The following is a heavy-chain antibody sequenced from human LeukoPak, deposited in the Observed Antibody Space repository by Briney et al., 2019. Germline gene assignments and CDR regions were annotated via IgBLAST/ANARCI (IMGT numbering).Heavy chain of an antibody. J-gene: IGHJ4*02. CDR1: GFTFSDYA. CDR3: AKAYWYSSSWNFDY. D-gene: IGHD6-13*01. Sequence: GGSLRLSCAASGFTFSDYAMSWVRQAPAKGLEWVSSINGNRGGSYYIDSVKGRFTVSRDNSENALYLQMNNLRTEDTAVYYCAKAYWYSSSWNFDYWGQGTLVTVSS. V-gene: IGHV3-23*01. CDR2: INGNRGGS.